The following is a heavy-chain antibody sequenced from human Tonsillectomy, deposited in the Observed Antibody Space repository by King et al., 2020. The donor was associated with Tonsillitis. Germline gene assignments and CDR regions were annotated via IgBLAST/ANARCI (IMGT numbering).Heavy chain of an antibody. V-gene: IGHV1-2*02. J-gene: IGHJ6*04. D-gene: IGHD1-14*01. CDR3: AREGGYKDV. CDR1: GYTFTAYY. Sequence: QLVQSGAEVKKPGASVKVSCKASGYTFTAYYMHWVRHAPGQGLVWMGLINPFRCGTDYAQKFLGRGTMTRDTSISTAYMELSRLSSDDTAVYYCAREGGYKDVWGKGTTVTVSS. CDR2: INPFRCGT.